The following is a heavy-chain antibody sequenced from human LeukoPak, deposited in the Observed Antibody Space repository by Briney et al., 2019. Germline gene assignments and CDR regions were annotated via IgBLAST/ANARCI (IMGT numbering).Heavy chain of an antibody. CDR1: GGSISSYY. CDR3: ARGDCSSTSWPRLYYYYYGMDV. CDR2: IYTSGST. D-gene: IGHD2-2*01. V-gene: IGHV4-4*07. Sequence: PSETLSLTCTVAGGSISSYYWSWIRQPAGKGLEWIGRIYTSGSTNYNPSLKSRVTISVDTSKNQFSLKLSSVTAADTAVYYCARGDCSSTSWPRLYYYYYGMDVWGQGTTVTVSS. J-gene: IGHJ6*02.